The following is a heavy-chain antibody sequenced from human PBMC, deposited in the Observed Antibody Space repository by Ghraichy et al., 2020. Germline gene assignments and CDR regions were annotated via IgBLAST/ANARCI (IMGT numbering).Heavy chain of an antibody. J-gene: IGHJ6*02. V-gene: IGHV3-11*01. Sequence: YSSNSDSTIHYADSVKGRFTISRDNTKNSLYLQMNSLRAEDTAVYYCASFPYGMDVWGQGTAVTVSS. CDR2: SSNSDSTI. CDR3: ASFPYGMDV.